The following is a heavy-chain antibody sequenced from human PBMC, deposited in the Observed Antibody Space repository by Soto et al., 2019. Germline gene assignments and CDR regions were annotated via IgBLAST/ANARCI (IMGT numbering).Heavy chain of an antibody. CDR2: ISASSGNT. CDR3: ARDSQYWYFDL. J-gene: IGHJ2*01. CDR1: GYTFTSDG. V-gene: IGHV1-18*01. Sequence: QVQLVQSGAEVKKPGASVKVSCKASGYTFTSDGISWVRQAPRQGLEWMGWISASSGNTNYAQKLPSRVTMATDTSPSPAYMERRSLISDDTGVYYCARDSQYWYFDLWGRGTLVTGSS.